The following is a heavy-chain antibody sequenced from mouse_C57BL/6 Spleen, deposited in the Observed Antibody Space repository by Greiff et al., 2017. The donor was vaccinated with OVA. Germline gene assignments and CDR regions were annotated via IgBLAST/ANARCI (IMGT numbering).Heavy chain of an antibody. Sequence: VQLQQSGAELVKPGASVKLSCKASGYTFTSYWMQWVKQRPGQGLEWIGEIDPYDSYTNYNQKFKGKATLTVDTSSSTAYMQLSSLTSEDSAVYYCARRGIGGNLNYWGQGTTLTVSS. V-gene: IGHV1-50*01. CDR3: ARRGIGGNLNY. CDR2: IDPYDSYT. J-gene: IGHJ2*01. CDR1: GYTFTSYW. D-gene: IGHD2-1*01.